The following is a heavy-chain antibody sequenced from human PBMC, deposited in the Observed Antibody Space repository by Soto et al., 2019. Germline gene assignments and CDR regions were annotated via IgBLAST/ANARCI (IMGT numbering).Heavy chain of an antibody. D-gene: IGHD2-15*01. CDR3: AGYCSGGSCSTGSGHAYDI. CDR1: GYTLTSYY. Sequence: ASVKVSCKASGYTLTSYYMHWVRQAPGQGLEWMGIINPSGGSTSYAQKFQGRVTMTRDTSTSTVYMELSSLRSEDTAVYYCAGYCSGGSCSTGSGHAYDIWGQGTMVTVSS. CDR2: INPSGGST. V-gene: IGHV1-46*01. J-gene: IGHJ3*02.